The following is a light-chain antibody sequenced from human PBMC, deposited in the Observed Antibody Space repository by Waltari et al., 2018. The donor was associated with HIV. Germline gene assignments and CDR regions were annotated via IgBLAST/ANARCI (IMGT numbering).Light chain of an antibody. Sequence: QSALTQPPSVSASPGQSVTISCTGTSSDVGTYNRVSWYLQPPGTAPRIISYEVKKTPSGVPDRIAGSKSGHTASRAISGLQAETEADDYCSSYRTNNTIGFGTGTKVTVL. J-gene: IGLJ1*01. CDR3: SSYRTNNTIG. CDR2: EVK. V-gene: IGLV2-18*02. CDR1: SSDVGTYNR.